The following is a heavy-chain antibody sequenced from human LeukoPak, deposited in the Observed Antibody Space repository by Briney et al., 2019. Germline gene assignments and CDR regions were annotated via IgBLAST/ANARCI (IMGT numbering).Heavy chain of an antibody. V-gene: IGHV4-39*01. CDR3: ARLLKERAFDI. CDR2: IYYSGST. CDR1: GGSIISSSYY. D-gene: IGHD1-1*01. J-gene: IGHJ3*02. Sequence: SETLSLTCTVSGGSIISSSYYWGWIRQPPGKGLEWIGSIYYSGSTYYNPSLKSRVTISVDTSKNQFSLKLSSVTAADTAVYYCARLLKERAFDIWGQGTMVTVSS.